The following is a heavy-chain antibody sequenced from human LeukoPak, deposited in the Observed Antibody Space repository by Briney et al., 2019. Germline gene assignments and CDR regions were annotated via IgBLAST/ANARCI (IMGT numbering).Heavy chain of an antibody. Sequence: ASVKVSCKASGYTFTSYAMNWVRQAPGQGLEWMGWINTNTGNPTYAQGFTGRFVFSLDTSVSTAYLQISSLKAEDTAVYYCAREIQLWPNDAFDIWGQGTMVTVSS. D-gene: IGHD5-18*01. V-gene: IGHV7-4-1*02. CDR3: AREIQLWPNDAFDI. CDR1: GYTFTSYA. CDR2: INTNTGNP. J-gene: IGHJ3*02.